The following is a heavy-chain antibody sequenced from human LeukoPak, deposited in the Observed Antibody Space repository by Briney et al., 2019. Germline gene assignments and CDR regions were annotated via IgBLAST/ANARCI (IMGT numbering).Heavy chain of an antibody. CDR2: INGYGSST. CDR3: AKVPDYDFWNEISSSFDY. Sequence: GGSLRLSCAVSGFTYGSYAMSWVRQAPGKGLEWVSTINGYGSSTYYADSVKGRFSISRDNSNNTLSLQMNSLRAEDTAVYYCAKVPDYDFWNEISSSFDYWGQGTLVTVSS. J-gene: IGHJ4*02. V-gene: IGHV3-23*01. D-gene: IGHD3-3*01. CDR1: GFTYGSYA.